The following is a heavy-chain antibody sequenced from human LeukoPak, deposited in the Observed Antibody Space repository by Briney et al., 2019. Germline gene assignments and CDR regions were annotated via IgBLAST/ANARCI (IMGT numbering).Heavy chain of an antibody. CDR2: IYYSGST. Sequence: SETLSLTCTVSGGSLSSSSYYWGWIRQPPGKGLAWIGSIYYSGSTYYNPSLKSRVTISVDTSKNQFSLKLSSVTAADTAVYYCARWRNYDILTGYSHGYYFDYWGQGTLVTVSS. CDR1: GGSLSSSSYY. J-gene: IGHJ4*02. D-gene: IGHD3-9*01. V-gene: IGHV4-39*01. CDR3: ARWRNYDILTGYSHGYYFDY.